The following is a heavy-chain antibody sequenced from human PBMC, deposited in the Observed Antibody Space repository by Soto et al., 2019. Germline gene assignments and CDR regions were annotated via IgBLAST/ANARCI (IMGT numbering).Heavy chain of an antibody. D-gene: IGHD5-18*01. J-gene: IGHJ5*02. CDR3: ASLSPGYSDGTTYNWFDP. CDR1: GGSFSGYY. V-gene: IGHV4-34*01. Sequence: QVQLQQWGAGLLKPSETLSLTCAVYGGSFSGYYWSWIRQPPGKGLEWIGEINHSGSTNYNPSLNGRATISVDTSKNQFSLKLCSVTAADTAVYYCASLSPGYSDGTTYNWFDPWGQRNLVTVSS. CDR2: INHSGST.